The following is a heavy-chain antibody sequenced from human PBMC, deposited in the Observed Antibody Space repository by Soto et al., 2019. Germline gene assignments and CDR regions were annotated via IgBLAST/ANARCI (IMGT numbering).Heavy chain of an antibody. CDR3: ASSIVVVPAATDEEGDYYYYMDV. Sequence: QVQLVQSGAEVKKPGSSVKVSCKASGGTFSSYTISWVRQAPGQGLEWMGRIIPILGIAHYAQKFQGRVTITADKSTSTAYMELSSLRSEDTAVYYCASSIVVVPAATDEEGDYYYYMDVWGKGTTVTVSS. V-gene: IGHV1-69*02. D-gene: IGHD2-2*01. J-gene: IGHJ6*03. CDR1: GGTFSSYT. CDR2: IIPILGIA.